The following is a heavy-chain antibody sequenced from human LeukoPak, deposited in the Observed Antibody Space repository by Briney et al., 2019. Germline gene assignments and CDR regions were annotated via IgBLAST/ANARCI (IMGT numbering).Heavy chain of an antibody. CDR3: AREGAAAGTNLGAFDI. D-gene: IGHD6-13*01. CDR2: INSDGSDT. CDR1: GFTFSSHW. Sequence: GGSLRLSCAASGFTFSSHWMHWVRQAPGKGLVWVSCINSDGSDTRYADSVKGRFTISRDNTKNTLYLQMNSLRVEDTAVYYCAREGAAAGTNLGAFDIWGQGTMVTVSS. J-gene: IGHJ3*02. V-gene: IGHV3-74*01.